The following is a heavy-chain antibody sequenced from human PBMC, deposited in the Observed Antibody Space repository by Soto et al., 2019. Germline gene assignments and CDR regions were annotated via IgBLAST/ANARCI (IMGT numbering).Heavy chain of an antibody. CDR1: GGSFSGYY. V-gene: IGHV4-34*01. D-gene: IGHD1-26*01. Sequence: SETLSLTCAVYGGSFSGYYWSWIRQPPGKGLEWIGEINHSGSTNYNPSLKSRVTISVDTSKNQFSLKLSSVTAADTAVYYCASSKVGDFFYYYYGMDVWGQGTTVTVSS. CDR3: ASSKVGDFFYYYYGMDV. CDR2: INHSGST. J-gene: IGHJ6*02.